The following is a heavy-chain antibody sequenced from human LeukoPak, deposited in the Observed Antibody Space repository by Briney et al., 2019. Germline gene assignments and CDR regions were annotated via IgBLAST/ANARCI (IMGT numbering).Heavy chain of an antibody. J-gene: IGHJ3*02. V-gene: IGHV5-51*01. CDR3: ARGLGIPTHSDDAFDI. Sequence: HGESLKISCKGSGYSFTSHWIGWVRQMPGKGLEWMGIIYPGDSDTRYSPSFQGQVTISADKSISTAYLQWSSLKASDTAMYYCARGLGIPTHSDDAFDIWGQGTMVTVSS. D-gene: IGHD7-27*01. CDR1: GYSFTSHW. CDR2: IYPGDSDT.